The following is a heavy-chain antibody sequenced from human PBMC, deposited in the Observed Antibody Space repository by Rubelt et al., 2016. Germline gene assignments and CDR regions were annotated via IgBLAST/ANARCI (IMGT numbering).Heavy chain of an antibody. CDR2: IYYSGST. D-gene: IGHD3-3*01. Sequence: QVQLQESGPGLVKPSETLSLTCTVSGGSISSYYWSWIRQPPGKGLEWIEYIYYSGSTNYNPSLKSRVTIAVDTVKNQFSLKLSSVTAADTAVYYCARQDYDFWSGLFDYWGQGTLVTVSS. CDR1: GGSISSYY. J-gene: IGHJ4*02. V-gene: IGHV4-59*08. CDR3: ARQDYDFWSGLFDY.